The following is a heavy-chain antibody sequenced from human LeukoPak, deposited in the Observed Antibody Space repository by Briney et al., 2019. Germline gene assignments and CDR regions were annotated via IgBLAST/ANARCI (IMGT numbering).Heavy chain of an antibody. CDR2: IIPIFGTA. J-gene: IGHJ5*02. Sequence: SVKVSCKASGGTFSSYAISWVRQAPGQGLEWMGGIIPIFGTANYAQKFQGRVTITADESTSTAYMELSSLRSEDTAVYYCARDIGVVAVAGTEINNWFDPWGQGTLVTVSS. CDR3: ARDIGVVAVAGTEINNWFDP. V-gene: IGHV1-69*13. D-gene: IGHD6-19*01. CDR1: GGTFSSYA.